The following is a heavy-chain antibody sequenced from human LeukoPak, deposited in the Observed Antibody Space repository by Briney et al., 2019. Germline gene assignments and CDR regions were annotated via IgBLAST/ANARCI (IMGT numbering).Heavy chain of an antibody. CDR2: INHSGST. Sequence: PSETLSLTCAVYGGSFSGYYWSWIRQPPGKGLEWIGEINHSGSTNYNPSLKSRVTISVDTSKNQFSLKLSSVTAADTAVYYCARASRGYYDYVWGSYRHQYYFDYWGQGTLVTVSS. D-gene: IGHD3-16*02. V-gene: IGHV4-34*01. CDR1: GGSFSGYY. CDR3: ARASRGYYDYVWGSYRHQYYFDY. J-gene: IGHJ4*02.